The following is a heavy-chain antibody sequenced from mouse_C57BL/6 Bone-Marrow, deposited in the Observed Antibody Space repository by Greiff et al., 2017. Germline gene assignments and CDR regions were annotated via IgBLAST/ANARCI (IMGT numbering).Heavy chain of an antibody. D-gene: IGHD2-3*01. CDR1: GFNIKDDY. V-gene: IGHV14-4*01. J-gene: IGHJ4*01. CDR3: TTDGCYAMDF. CDR2: IDPENGDT. Sequence: EVQLMESGAELVRPGASVKLSCTASGFNIKDDYMHWVKQRPEQGLEWIGWIDPENGDTEYASKFQGKATITADTSSNTAYLQLSSLTSEDTAVYYCTTDGCYAMDFWGQGTAVTVSS.